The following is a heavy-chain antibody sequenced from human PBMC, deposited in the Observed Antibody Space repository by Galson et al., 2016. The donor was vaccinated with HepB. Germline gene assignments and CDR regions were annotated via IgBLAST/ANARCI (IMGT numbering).Heavy chain of an antibody. Sequence: SLRLSCAASGFTLTTYYMYWVRQAPGKGLVWVSSMNGAGNGRNYADSVKGRFTISRDNSKKTLYLQMNSLRAEDTAVYYCARHPSHDYGDPTGYTYFDYWGQGTLVTVSS. D-gene: IGHD4-17*01. CDR3: ARHPSHDYGDPTGYTYFDY. J-gene: IGHJ4*02. V-gene: IGHV3-74*01. CDR2: MNGAGNGR. CDR1: GFTLTTYY.